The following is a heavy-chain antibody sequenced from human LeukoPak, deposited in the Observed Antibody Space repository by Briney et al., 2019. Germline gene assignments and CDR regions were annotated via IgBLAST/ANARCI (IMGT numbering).Heavy chain of an antibody. V-gene: IGHV5-51*01. CDR1: GYSFTSYW. CDR3: ARDVDGYHKYFNY. J-gene: IGHJ4*02. CDR2: ICPGDSDI. Sequence: GESLKISCKGSGYSFTSYWIGWVRQMPGKGLEWMGIICPGDSDIRYSPSFQGQVTISADKSISTAYLQWSSLKASDTAIYYCARDVDGYHKYFNYWGQGTLVTVSS. D-gene: IGHD6-25*01.